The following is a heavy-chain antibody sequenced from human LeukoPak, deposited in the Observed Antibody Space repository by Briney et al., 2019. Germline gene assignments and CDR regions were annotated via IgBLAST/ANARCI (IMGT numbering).Heavy chain of an antibody. Sequence: GASLRLSCAASGFTFSSYGMHWVRQAPGKGLEWVAVISYDGSNKYYADSVKGRFTISRDNSKNTLYLQMNSLRAEDTAVYYCAKDQRITMIVGTYDYWGQGTLVTVSS. CDR3: AKDQRITMIVGTYDY. V-gene: IGHV3-30*18. J-gene: IGHJ4*02. CDR2: ISYDGSNK. D-gene: IGHD3-22*01. CDR1: GFTFSSYG.